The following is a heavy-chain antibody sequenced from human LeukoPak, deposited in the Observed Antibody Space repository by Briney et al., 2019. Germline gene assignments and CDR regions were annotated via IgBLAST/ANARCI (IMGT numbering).Heavy chain of an antibody. Sequence: GGSLRLSCAASGFTFSTFSMNWVRQAPGGGLEWLSYISAGSGTVFSADSVKGRFSISRDNARESLFLQMNSLRVEDTAVYYCTRDLGLRRMIWGRGTLVIVSS. J-gene: IGHJ2*01. CDR1: GFTFSTFS. CDR2: ISAGSGTV. V-gene: IGHV3-48*04. CDR3: TRDLGLRRMI.